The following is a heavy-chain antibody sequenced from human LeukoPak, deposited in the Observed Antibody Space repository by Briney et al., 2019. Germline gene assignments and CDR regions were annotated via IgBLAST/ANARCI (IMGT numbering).Heavy chain of an antibody. CDR2: IYTSGST. V-gene: IGHV4-61*02. J-gene: IGHJ4*02. Sequence: SQTLSLTCTVSGGSISSGSYYWSWIRQPAGKGLKWIGRIYTSGSTNYNPSLKSRVTISVDTSKNQFSLKLSSVTAADTAVYYCARVAVGKLDYWGQGTLVTVSS. D-gene: IGHD2-21*01. CDR1: GGSISSGSYY. CDR3: ARVAVGKLDY.